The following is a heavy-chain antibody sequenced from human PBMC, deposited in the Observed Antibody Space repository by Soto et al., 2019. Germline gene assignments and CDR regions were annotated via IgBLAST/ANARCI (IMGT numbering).Heavy chain of an antibody. D-gene: IGHD4-17*01. CDR3: ARDNIKYGDYDYYYYGMDV. Sequence: EVQLVESGGGLVQPGGSLRLSCAASGFTFSSYWMHWVRQAPGKGLVWVSRINSDGSSTSYADSVKGRFTISRDNAKNTLYLQMNSLRAEDTAVYYCARDNIKYGDYDYYYYGMDVWGQGTTVTVSS. CDR2: INSDGSST. CDR1: GFTFSSYW. J-gene: IGHJ6*02. V-gene: IGHV3-74*01.